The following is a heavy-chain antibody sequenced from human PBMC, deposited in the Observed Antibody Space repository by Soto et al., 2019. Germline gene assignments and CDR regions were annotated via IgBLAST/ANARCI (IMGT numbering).Heavy chain of an antibody. V-gene: IGHV3-23*01. CDR3: AKPPFTNPDAFDI. D-gene: IGHD2-2*01. CDR2: ITTSTTNT. Sequence: PGGSLRLSCAASGFTLRSYTMTWVRQAPGKGLEWVSTITTSTTNTYYADSVKGRFTISRDKSKNTLYLQMNSLRTEDTAVYYCAKPPFTNPDAFDIWGQGTMVTVSS. J-gene: IGHJ3*02. CDR1: GFTLRSYT.